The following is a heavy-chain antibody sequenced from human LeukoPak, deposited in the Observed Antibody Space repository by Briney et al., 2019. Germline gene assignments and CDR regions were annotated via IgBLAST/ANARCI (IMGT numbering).Heavy chain of an antibody. CDR2: IKSKTDGGTT. Sequence: GGSLRLSCAASGFTFSNAWMSWVRQAPGKGLEWVGRIKSKTDGGTTDYAAPVKGRFTISRDDSKNTLYLQMNSLKTEDTAVYYCTTPHYDFWSGYWNFDYWGQETLVTVSS. D-gene: IGHD3-3*01. V-gene: IGHV3-15*01. CDR1: GFTFSNAW. J-gene: IGHJ4*02. CDR3: TTPHYDFWSGYWNFDY.